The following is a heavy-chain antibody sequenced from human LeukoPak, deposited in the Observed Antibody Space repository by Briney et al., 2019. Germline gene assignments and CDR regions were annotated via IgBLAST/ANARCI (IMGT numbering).Heavy chain of an antibody. CDR2: MNPNSGSA. D-gene: IGHD4-23*01. V-gene: IGHV1-2*06. CDR1: AYTFTDYY. Sequence: ASVKVSCKASAYTFTDYYIHWVRQAPGQGLEWMGRMNPNSGSADYAPKFQGRVSMTRETSIKTAYVELTRLQSDDTAMYYCARVAYGNSATHFDYWGQGTLVTVSS. J-gene: IGHJ4*02. CDR3: ARVAYGNSATHFDY.